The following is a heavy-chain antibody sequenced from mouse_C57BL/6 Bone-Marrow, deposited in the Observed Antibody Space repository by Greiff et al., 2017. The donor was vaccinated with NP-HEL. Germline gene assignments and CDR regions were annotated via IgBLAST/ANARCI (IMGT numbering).Heavy chain of an antibody. D-gene: IGHD1-3*01. Sequence: QVQLQQSGAELVKPGASVKMSCKASGYTFTTYPIEWMKQNHGKSLEWIGSFHPYNDDTKYNEKFKGKATLTVEKSSSTVYLELSRLTSDDSAVYYCAVAQEGPYYYAMDYWGQGTSVTVSS. CDR2: FHPYNDDT. V-gene: IGHV1-47*01. CDR1: GYTFTTYP. CDR3: AVAQEGPYYYAMDY. J-gene: IGHJ4*01.